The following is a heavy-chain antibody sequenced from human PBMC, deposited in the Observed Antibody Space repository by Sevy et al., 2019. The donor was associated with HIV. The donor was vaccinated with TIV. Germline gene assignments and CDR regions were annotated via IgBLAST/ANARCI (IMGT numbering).Heavy chain of an antibody. Sequence: GSLRLSCAASGFTFSNAWMSWVRQAPGKGLEWVGHIKSKTDGGTTDYAAPVKGRFTISRDDSKNTLYLQMNSLKTEDTAVYYCTTDLIDYWGQGTLVTVSS. D-gene: IGHD3-9*01. CDR1: GFTFSNAW. V-gene: IGHV3-15*01. CDR3: TTDLIDY. J-gene: IGHJ4*02. CDR2: IKSKTDGGTT.